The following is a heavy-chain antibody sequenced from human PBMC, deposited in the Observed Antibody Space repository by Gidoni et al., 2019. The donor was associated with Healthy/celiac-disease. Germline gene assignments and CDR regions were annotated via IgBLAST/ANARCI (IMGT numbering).Heavy chain of an antibody. D-gene: IGHD5-18*01. CDR1: GFTISRNS. CDR2: IYSGGST. CDR3: ARDGGRGYSYGYFGYFDY. Sequence: EVQLVQTGGGLIQPGRSLRPPCADSGFTISRNSMSWVRQAPGTGMDWVSVIYSGGSTYYAASVQGRFTISSDNSKNTLYLQMNSLRAEDTAVYYCARDGGRGYSYGYFGYFDYWGQGTLVTVSS. J-gene: IGHJ4*02. V-gene: IGHV3-53*02.